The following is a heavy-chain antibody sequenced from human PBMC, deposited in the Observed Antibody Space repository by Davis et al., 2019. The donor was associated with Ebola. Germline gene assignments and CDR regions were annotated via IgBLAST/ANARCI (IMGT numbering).Heavy chain of an antibody. CDR3: ARDTYDILTGYHSD. Sequence: GESLKISCAASGFTFSSYWMSWVRQAPGKGLEWVANIKQDGSEKYYVDSVKGRFTISRDNAKNSLYLQMNSLRAEDTAVYYCARDTYDILTGYHSDWGQGTLVTVSS. CDR2: IKQDGSEK. J-gene: IGHJ4*02. CDR1: GFTFSSYW. D-gene: IGHD3-9*01. V-gene: IGHV3-7*01.